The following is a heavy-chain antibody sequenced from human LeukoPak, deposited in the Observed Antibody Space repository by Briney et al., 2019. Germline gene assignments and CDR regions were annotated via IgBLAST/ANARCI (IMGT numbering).Heavy chain of an antibody. V-gene: IGHV1-18*01. CDR1: GYTFTSYG. J-gene: IGHJ6*02. CDR2: ISAYNGNT. D-gene: IGHD3-9*01. Sequence: GASVKVPCKASGYTFTSYGISWVRQAPGQGLEWMGWISAYNGNTNYAQKLQGRVTMTTDTSTSTAYMELRSLRSDDTAVYYCARVPVTIFKANYYYGMDVWGQGTTVTVSS. CDR3: ARVPVTIFKANYYYGMDV.